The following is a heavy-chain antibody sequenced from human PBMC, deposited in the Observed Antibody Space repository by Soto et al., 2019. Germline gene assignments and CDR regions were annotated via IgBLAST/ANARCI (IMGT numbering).Heavy chain of an antibody. J-gene: IGHJ3*02. CDR3: ARGGEDYGDYVRTDDAFDI. CDR1: GYTFTSYD. Sequence: GASVKVSCKASGYTFTSYDINWVRQATGQGLEWMGWMNPNSGNTGYAQKFQGRVTMTRNTSISTAYMELSSLRSEDTAVYYCARGGEDYGDYVRTDDAFDIWGQGTMVTVSS. V-gene: IGHV1-8*01. CDR2: MNPNSGNT. D-gene: IGHD4-17*01.